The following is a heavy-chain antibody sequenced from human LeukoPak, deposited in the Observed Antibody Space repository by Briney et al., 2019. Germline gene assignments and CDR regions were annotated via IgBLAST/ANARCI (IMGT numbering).Heavy chain of an antibody. V-gene: IGHV4-39*07. Sequence: SETLSLTCTVSGGSISSSSYYWGWIRQPPGKGLEWIGTIYYSGSTFYNPSLKSRVTISVDTSKNQVSLNLRSVTAADTAVYYCARRGANTQFDPWGQGTLVTVSS. CDR2: IYYSGST. J-gene: IGHJ5*02. CDR3: ARRGANTQFDP. CDR1: GGSISSSSYY. D-gene: IGHD3-16*01.